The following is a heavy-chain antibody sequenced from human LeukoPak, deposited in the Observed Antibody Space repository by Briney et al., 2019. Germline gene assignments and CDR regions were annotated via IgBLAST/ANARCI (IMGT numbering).Heavy chain of an antibody. J-gene: IGHJ4*02. CDR1: GFTFDDYG. CDR3: ARDRYYYDSSGYSSFDY. D-gene: IGHD3-22*01. CDR2: INWNGGST. Sequence: PGGSLRLSCAASGFTFDDYGMSWVRQAPGKGLEWVSGINWNGGSTGYADSVKGRFTISRANAKNSLYLQMNSLRAEDTALYYCARDRYYYDSSGYSSFDYWGQGTLVTVSS. V-gene: IGHV3-20*04.